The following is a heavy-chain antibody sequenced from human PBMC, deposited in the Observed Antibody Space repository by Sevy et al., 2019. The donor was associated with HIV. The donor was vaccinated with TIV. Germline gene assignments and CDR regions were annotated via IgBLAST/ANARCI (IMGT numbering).Heavy chain of an antibody. V-gene: IGHV3-48*01. D-gene: IGHD5-12*01. Sequence: GGSLRLSCAASGFSFSIYSMNWVRQAPGRGLEWVSYMSNTGSTIHYADPVKGRCTISRDNAKNSLYLQMNSLRAEDTAVYYCASQRGGYERLYYFDYWGQGTLVTVSS. J-gene: IGHJ4*02. CDR1: GFSFSIYS. CDR3: ASQRGGYERLYYFDY. CDR2: MSNTGSTI.